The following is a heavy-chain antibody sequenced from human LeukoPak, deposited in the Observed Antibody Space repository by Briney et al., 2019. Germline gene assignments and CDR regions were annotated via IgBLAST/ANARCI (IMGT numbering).Heavy chain of an antibody. V-gene: IGHV3-11*01. Sequence: PGGSLRLSCAASGFTFSDYYMSWIRQAPGKGLHWVSYISSSGSTIYYADSVKGRFTISRDNAKNSLYLQMNSLRAEDTAVYYCARGATTGAEYFQHWGQGTLVTVSS. D-gene: IGHD1-26*01. CDR3: ARGATTGAEYFQH. J-gene: IGHJ1*01. CDR2: ISSSGSTI. CDR1: GFTFSDYY.